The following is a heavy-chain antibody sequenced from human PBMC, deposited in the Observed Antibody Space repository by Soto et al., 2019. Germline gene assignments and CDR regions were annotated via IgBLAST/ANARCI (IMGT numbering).Heavy chain of an antibody. CDR1: GFLFSAYS. CDR3: AREGALKPFSS. J-gene: IGHJ5*02. CDR2: ISSTSISI. Sequence: QPGGSLRLSCAASGFLFSAYSMNWVRQAPGKGLEWVSYISSTSISIYYADSVKGRFTISRDNAKKSVYLQMDSLRVEDTAVYYCAREGALKPFSSWGQGALVTVS. V-gene: IGHV3-48*01.